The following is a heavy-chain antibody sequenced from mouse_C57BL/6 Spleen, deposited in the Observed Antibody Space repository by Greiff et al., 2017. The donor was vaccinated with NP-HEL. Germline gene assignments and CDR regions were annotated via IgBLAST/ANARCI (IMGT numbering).Heavy chain of an antibody. CDR3: ARRGEYGYDVWFAY. CDR2: INPNNGGT. D-gene: IGHD2-2*01. Sequence: VQLKQSGPELVKPGASVKISCKASGYTFTDYYMNWVKQSHGKSLEWIGDINPNNGGTSYNQKFKGKATLTVDKSSSTAYMELRSLTSEDSAVYYCARRGEYGYDVWFAYWGQGTLVTVSA. CDR1: GYTFTDYY. J-gene: IGHJ3*01. V-gene: IGHV1-26*01.